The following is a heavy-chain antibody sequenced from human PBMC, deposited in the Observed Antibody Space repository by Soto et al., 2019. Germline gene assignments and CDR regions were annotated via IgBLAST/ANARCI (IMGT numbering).Heavy chain of an antibody. D-gene: IGHD3-10*01. J-gene: IGHJ4*02. CDR2: ISGSGGTT. CDR1: VFTFNSYA. Sequence: EVQLLESGGGLVQPGGSLRLSCGDSVFTFNSYAMTWVRQAPGKGLEWVSAISGSGGTTYYANSVKGRFTISRDQSKDTLYLQMNSLRAEDTAIYYCAKDRHYGSVSYSDSYLDYWGQGTLVTVSS. CDR3: AKDRHYGSVSYSDSYLDY. V-gene: IGHV3-23*01.